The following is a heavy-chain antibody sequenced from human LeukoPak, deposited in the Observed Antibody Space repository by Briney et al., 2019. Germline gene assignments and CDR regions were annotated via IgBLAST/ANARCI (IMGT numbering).Heavy chain of an antibody. CDR1: GFTISRYW. CDR2: IKADGTAK. J-gene: IGHJ4*02. V-gene: IGHV3-7*03. D-gene: IGHD4-17*01. CDR3: VKYDDYHYNY. Sequence: GESLRLSCAASGFTISRYWMSWVRQAPGEGLEWVANIKADGTAKDYVDSVKGRFTISRDNAKNSLYLQMSSLRAEDTAVYYCVKYDDYHYNYWGQGTLVTVS.